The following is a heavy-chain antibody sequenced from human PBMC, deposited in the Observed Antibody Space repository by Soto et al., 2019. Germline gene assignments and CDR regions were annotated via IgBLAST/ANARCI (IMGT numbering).Heavy chain of an antibody. D-gene: IGHD2-15*01. CDR2: ISGSGGST. CDR3: AKGYIVVVVAATFDY. Sequence: GGSLRLSCAASGFTFSSYAMSWVRQAPGKGLEWVSAISGSGGSTYYSDSVKGRFTISRDNSKNTLYLQMNSLRAEASAVYYCAKGYIVVVVAATFDYWGQGTLVTASS. V-gene: IGHV3-23*01. J-gene: IGHJ4*02. CDR1: GFTFSSYA.